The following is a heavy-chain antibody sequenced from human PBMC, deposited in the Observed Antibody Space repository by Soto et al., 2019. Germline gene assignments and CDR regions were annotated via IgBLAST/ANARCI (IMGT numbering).Heavy chain of an antibody. Sequence: GASVKVSCKVSGDTFTSYYMHWVRQAPGQGLEWMGIINPSGGSTSYAQKFQGRVTMTRDTSTSTVFMELSSLRSEDTAVYYCARGPPISDDYYGMDVWGQGTTVTVSS. D-gene: IGHD2-21*01. J-gene: IGHJ6*02. V-gene: IGHV1-46*01. CDR3: ARGPPISDDYYGMDV. CDR2: INPSGGST. CDR1: GDTFTSYY.